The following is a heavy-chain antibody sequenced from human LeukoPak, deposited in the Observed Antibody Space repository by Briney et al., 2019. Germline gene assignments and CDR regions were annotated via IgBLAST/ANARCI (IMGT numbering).Heavy chain of an antibody. D-gene: IGHD3-9*01. CDR1: GFTFSNVY. V-gene: IGHV3-15*05. J-gene: IGHJ4*02. CDR3: TTRRLGGDNWTSEVH. CDR2: IKTKTDGGAT. Sequence: GGSLRLSCAASGFTFSNVYMSWVRQAPGKGLEWVGRIKTKTDGGATDYAAPVKGRFTISRDDSQNTLYLQMNSLKIEDTGVYYCTTRRLGGDNWTSEVHWGQGTLVTVSS.